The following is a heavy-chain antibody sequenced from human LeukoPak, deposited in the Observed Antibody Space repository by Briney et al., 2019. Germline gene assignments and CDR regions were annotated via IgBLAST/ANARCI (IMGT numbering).Heavy chain of an antibody. CDR1: GGSISSGSYY. J-gene: IGHJ6*03. CDR3: ARTTMVRGTYYMDV. Sequence: SETLSLTCTVSGGSISSGSYYWSWIRQPAGKGLEWIGRIYTSGSTNYNPSLKSRVTMSVDTSKNQFSLKLSSVTAADTAVYYCARTTMVRGTYYMDVWGKGTTVTVSS. D-gene: IGHD3-10*01. CDR2: IYTSGST. V-gene: IGHV4-61*02.